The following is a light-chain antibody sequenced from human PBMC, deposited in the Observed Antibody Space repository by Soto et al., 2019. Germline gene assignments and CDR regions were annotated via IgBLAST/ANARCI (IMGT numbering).Light chain of an antibody. CDR3: QQYGNSPIT. CDR1: ERIYSAY. Sequence: VVLTQSPGTLSLSRSERATLSCRASERIYSAYLGWYQQKPGQAPRLLIYGTSSRATGIPDRFSGSGSGTDFTLTISRLEPEDFAVYYCQQYGNSPITFGQGTRLEI. CDR2: GTS. V-gene: IGKV3-20*01. J-gene: IGKJ5*01.